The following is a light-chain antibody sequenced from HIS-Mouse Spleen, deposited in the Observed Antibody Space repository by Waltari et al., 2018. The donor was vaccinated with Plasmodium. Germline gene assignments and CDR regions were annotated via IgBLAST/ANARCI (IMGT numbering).Light chain of an antibody. CDR3: YSTDSSGNHRV. V-gene: IGLV3-10*01. J-gene: IGLJ3*02. Sequence: SYELTQPPSVSVSPGQTARITCSGDALPQKYAYWYQQKSGQAPVLVIYEDSKRPSGIPEGFCGASSGTMATLTISGAQVEDEADYYCYSTDSSGNHRVFGGGTKLTVL. CDR1: ALPQKY. CDR2: EDS.